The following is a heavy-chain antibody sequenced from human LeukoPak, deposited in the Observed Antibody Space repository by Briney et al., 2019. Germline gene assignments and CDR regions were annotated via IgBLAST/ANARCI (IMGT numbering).Heavy chain of an antibody. V-gene: IGHV3-49*04. Sequence: PGRSLRLSCTASGFTFGDYAMSWVRQAPGKGLEWVGFIRSKAYGGTTEYAASVKGRFTISRDDSKSIAYLQMNSLKTEDTAVYYCTTLRILAGGYYYYYMDVWGKGTTVTVSS. D-gene: IGHD2-15*01. CDR1: GFTFGDYA. CDR3: TTLRILAGGYYYYYMDV. CDR2: IRSKAYGGTT. J-gene: IGHJ6*03.